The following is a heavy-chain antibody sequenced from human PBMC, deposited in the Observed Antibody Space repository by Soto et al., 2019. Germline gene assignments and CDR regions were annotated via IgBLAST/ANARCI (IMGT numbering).Heavy chain of an antibody. V-gene: IGHV1-69*02. J-gene: IGHJ6*04. Sequence: QVQLVQSGAEVKKPGSSVKVSCKASGGTFSSYTISWVRQAPGQGLEWMGRIIPILGITNYAQKFQSRGTISEDKSTRTAYMVMSSLRSEDAAVYCCARGRYSSRGYSNYDSMDVWGKGTMVTVSS. CDR3: ARGRYSSRGYSNYDSMDV. CDR2: IIPILGIT. CDR1: GGTFSSYT. D-gene: IGHD3-22*01.